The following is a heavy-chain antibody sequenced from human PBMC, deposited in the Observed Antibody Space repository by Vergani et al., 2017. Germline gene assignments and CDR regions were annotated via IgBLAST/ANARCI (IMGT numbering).Heavy chain of an antibody. CDR3: AKQYFVSGNYLFDY. D-gene: IGHD3-10*01. Sequence: EVQLLESGGGLVQPGGSLRLTCAASEFTFSNYAMNWVRQAPGKGLEWVSGISGSGVSAYYTDSLKGRFTISRDNSKNMLFLQMNNLRTEDTAMYYCAKQYFVSGNYLFDYWGQGTLVTVSS. V-gene: IGHV3-23*01. CDR1: EFTFSNYA. CDR2: ISGSGVSA. J-gene: IGHJ4*02.